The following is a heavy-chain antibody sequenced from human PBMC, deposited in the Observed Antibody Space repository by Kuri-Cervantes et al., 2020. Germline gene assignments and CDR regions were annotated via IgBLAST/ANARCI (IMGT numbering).Heavy chain of an antibody. J-gene: IGHJ5*02. CDR3: ARVAGITIFGVVTRDWFDP. Sequence: GESLKISCAASGFTFSSYSMNWVRQAPGKGLEWVSSISSSSSYIYYADSVKGRFTISRDNAKNSLYLQMNSLRAEDTAVYYCARVAGITIFGVVTRDWFDPWGQGNLVTVSS. D-gene: IGHD3-3*01. CDR2: ISSSSSYI. V-gene: IGHV3-21*01. CDR1: GFTFSSYS.